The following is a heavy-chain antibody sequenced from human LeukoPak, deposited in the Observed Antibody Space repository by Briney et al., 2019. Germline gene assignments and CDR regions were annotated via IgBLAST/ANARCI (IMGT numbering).Heavy chain of an antibody. J-gene: IGHJ4*02. V-gene: IGHV4-34*01. CDR3: ARGIGDY. D-gene: IGHD3-16*02. Sequence: PSETLSLTCAVYGGSFSGYYWSWIRQPPGKGLEWIGEINHSGSTNYNPSLKSRVTISVDTSKNQFPLKLSSVTAADTAVYYCARGIGDYWGQGTLVTVSS. CDR2: INHSGST. CDR1: GGSFSGYY.